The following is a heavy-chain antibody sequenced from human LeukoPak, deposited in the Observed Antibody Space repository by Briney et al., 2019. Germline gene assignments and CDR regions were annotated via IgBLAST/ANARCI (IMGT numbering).Heavy chain of an antibody. CDR2: IKQDGTEK. Sequence: GGSLRLSCAASGFTFSSYWMSWVRQAPGKGLEWLANIKQDGTEKNYLNSVKGRFTISRDNAKNTLHLQMNSLRAEDTAVYYCARDPRPPSGLYWGQGTLVTVSS. J-gene: IGHJ4*02. D-gene: IGHD6-6*01. CDR1: GFTFSSYW. CDR3: ARDPRPPSGLY. V-gene: IGHV3-7*01.